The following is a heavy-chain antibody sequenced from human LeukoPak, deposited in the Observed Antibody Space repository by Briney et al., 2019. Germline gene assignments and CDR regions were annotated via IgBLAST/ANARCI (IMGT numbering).Heavy chain of an antibody. CDR3: ARDSVDSGCHNWFDP. J-gene: IGHJ5*02. D-gene: IGHD6-19*01. V-gene: IGHV4-39*02. CDR2: IYYTRSA. Sequence: SETLSLTCTVSGGSISSSNHYWVWIRQPPGKGLEWIGAIYYTRSAYFNPSLKSRVTISVDTSKDQFSVRLSSVTAADTSMYYCARDSVDSGCHNWFDPWGQGTLVTVSS. CDR1: GGSISSSNHY.